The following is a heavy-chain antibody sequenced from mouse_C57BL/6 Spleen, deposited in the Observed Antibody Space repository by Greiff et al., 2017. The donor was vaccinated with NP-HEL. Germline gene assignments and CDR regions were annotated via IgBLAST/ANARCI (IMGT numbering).Heavy chain of an antibody. CDR3: ARNGYDGGNAMDY. Sequence: EVHLVESGGGLVKPGGSLKLSCAASGFTFSDYGMHWVRQAPEKGLEWVAYISSGSSTIYYADTVKGRFTISRDNAKNTLFLQMTSLRSEDTAMYYCARNGYDGGNAMDYWGQGTSVTVSS. V-gene: IGHV5-17*01. J-gene: IGHJ4*01. D-gene: IGHD2-2*01. CDR2: ISSGSSTI. CDR1: GFTFSDYG.